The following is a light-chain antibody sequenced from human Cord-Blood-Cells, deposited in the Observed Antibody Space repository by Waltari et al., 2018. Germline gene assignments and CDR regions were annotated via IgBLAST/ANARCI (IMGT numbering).Light chain of an antibody. CDR1: QSVSSSY. CDR2: GAS. J-gene: IGKJ1*01. Sequence: EIVMTQSPATLSLSPGERATLSCRASQSVSSSYLSWYQQKPGQAPRPLIYGASTRATGIPARFSGSGSGTDFTLTISSLQPEDFAVYYCQQDYNLPTFGQGTKVEIK. CDR3: QQDYNLPT. V-gene: IGKV3D-7*01.